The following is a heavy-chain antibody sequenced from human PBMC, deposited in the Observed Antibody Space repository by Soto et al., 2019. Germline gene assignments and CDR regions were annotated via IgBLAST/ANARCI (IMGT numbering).Heavy chain of an antibody. D-gene: IGHD6-6*01. V-gene: IGHV3-23*01. J-gene: IGHJ5*02. CDR1: GFTFSSYA. Sequence: EVQLLESGGGLVQPGGSLRLSCAASGFTFSSYAMTWVRQAPGKGLEWVSAISGGGDSTYYADSVKGRFTISRDNSQNTLYLQMNSLRAEDTALYYCAKDVGGSPYNWVDPWGQGTLVTVSS. CDR2: ISGGGDST. CDR3: AKDVGGSPYNWVDP.